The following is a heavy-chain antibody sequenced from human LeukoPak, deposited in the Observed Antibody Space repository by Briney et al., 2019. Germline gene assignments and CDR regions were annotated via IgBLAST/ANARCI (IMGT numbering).Heavy chain of an antibody. Sequence: SQTLSLTCAVSGRSINSGGYSWSWIRQPPGKGLEWFGYIYQSGSTYYKPNHKSRVTISVDRSKNQFSLKRSSVTAADTAVYYCARTYGSGSYYPHEGAFDIWGQGTMVTVSS. CDR1: GRSINSGGYS. CDR2: IYQSGST. J-gene: IGHJ3*02. CDR3: ARTYGSGSYYPHEGAFDI. V-gene: IGHV4-30-2*01. D-gene: IGHD3-10*01.